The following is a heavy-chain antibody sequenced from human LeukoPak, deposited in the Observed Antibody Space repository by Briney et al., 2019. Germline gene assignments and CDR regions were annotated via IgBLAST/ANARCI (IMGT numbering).Heavy chain of an antibody. CDR1: GDSVYSNSAA. D-gene: IGHD6-19*01. CDR2: TYYRSKWYN. J-gene: IGHJ5*02. CDR3: ARELEQWLVLEGSWFDP. V-gene: IGHV6-1*01. Sequence: SQTLSLTCAISGDSVYSNSAAWNWIRQSPSRGLEWLGRTYYRSKWYNDYAVSVKSRITINPDTSKNQFSLQLNSVTPEDTAVYYCARELEQWLVLEGSWFDPWGQGTLVTVSS.